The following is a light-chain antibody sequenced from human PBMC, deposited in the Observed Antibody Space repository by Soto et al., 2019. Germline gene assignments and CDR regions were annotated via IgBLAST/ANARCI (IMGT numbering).Light chain of an antibody. Sequence: IQLTQSPSSLSASVGDRVTISCWASQAISTYLAWYQQKPGKAPHLLIFAASTLQSGVPSRFSGSGSGTVFTLTISSLQPEDSAAYFCQQLNSYPYTFGQGTRLEIK. CDR2: AAS. CDR1: QAISTY. CDR3: QQLNSYPYT. V-gene: IGKV1-9*01. J-gene: IGKJ2*01.